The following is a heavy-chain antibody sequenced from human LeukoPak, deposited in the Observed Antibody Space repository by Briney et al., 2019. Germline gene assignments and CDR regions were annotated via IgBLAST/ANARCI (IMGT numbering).Heavy chain of an antibody. Sequence: SETLSLTCTVSGGSISSYYWSWIRQPPGKGLEWVGYIYYSGSTNYNPSLKSRVTISVDTSKNQFSLTLSSVTAADTAVYYCARGRGDIVVVPAGNWFAPWGQGTLVTVSS. J-gene: IGHJ5*02. CDR3: ARGRGDIVVVPAGNWFAP. CDR2: IYYSGST. CDR1: GGSISSYY. V-gene: IGHV4-59*01. D-gene: IGHD2-2*01.